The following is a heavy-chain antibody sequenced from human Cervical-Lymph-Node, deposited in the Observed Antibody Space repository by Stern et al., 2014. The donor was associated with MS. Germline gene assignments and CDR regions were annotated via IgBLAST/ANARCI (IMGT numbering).Heavy chain of an antibody. J-gene: IGHJ4*02. CDR2: ISAYNGNT. D-gene: IGHD6-19*01. V-gene: IGHV1-18*01. CDR1: GYTFTSSG. Sequence: HVQLVESGGEVKKPGASVKVSCRASGYTFTSSGITWVRQAPGQGLEWMGWISAYNGNTHFAQKFQDRVTMTTDASTTTAYMELRNLTSDDTAVYFCARDSSDGFDSWGQGTLVIVSS. CDR3: ARDSSDGFDS.